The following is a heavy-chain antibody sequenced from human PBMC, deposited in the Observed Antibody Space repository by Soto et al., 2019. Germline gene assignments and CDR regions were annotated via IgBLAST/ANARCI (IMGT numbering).Heavy chain of an antibody. CDR1: GGSFSGYY. Sequence: QVQLQQWGAGLLKPSETLSLTCAVYGGSFSGYYWSWIRQPPGKGLEWIWEINHSGRTNYNPSLKSRDTISVDTSKNPFSLKLSSVTAADTAVYYCARAGRGHYYGSGRPDLDYWGQGTLVTVSS. D-gene: IGHD3-10*01. CDR3: ARAGRGHYYGSGRPDLDY. J-gene: IGHJ4*02. V-gene: IGHV4-34*01. CDR2: INHSGRT.